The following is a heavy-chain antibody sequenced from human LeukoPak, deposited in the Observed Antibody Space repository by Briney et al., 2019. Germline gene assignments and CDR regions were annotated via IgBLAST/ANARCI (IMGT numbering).Heavy chain of an antibody. Sequence: SQTRSLTCAVYGRSLSGYYWSWIRQPPGKGLKWIGEIHHRGSTNYNPSLKSRVTISVETSKNQFSLKLSSVTAADTAVYYCARGRRYPITMVRGVNRGNWFDPWGQGTLVTVSS. D-gene: IGHD3-10*01. J-gene: IGHJ5*02. CDR3: ARGRRYPITMVRGVNRGNWFDP. V-gene: IGHV4-34*01. CDR2: IHHRGST. CDR1: GRSLSGYY.